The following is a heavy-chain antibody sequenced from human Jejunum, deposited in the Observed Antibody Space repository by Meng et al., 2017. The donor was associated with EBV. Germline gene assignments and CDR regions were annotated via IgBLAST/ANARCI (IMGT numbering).Heavy chain of an antibody. D-gene: IGHD5-24*01. Sequence: QVLLGESGGGLVKPGGSLGLSCGAAGFSFSDYYLAWVRQAPGKGLEWVSYISSRSSTIYYADSVKGRFTISRDNAHNSLYLQMNSLRAEDTAVYYCAREMSTITCFDYWGQGTLVTVSS. J-gene: IGHJ4*02. V-gene: IGHV3-11*01. CDR2: ISSRSSTI. CDR3: AREMSTITCFDY. CDR1: GFSFSDYY.